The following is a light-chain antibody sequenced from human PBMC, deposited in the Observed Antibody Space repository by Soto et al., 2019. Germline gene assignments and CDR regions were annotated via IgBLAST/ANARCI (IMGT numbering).Light chain of an antibody. V-gene: IGLV1-51*01. Sequence: QSVLTQSPAVSAAPGQTVIITCSGTSSNIGKNYVSWYQQFPGKAPNLLIYDTYQRLSGIPDRVSGSKSGTSATLGITGLQTGDEADYYCATWDSSLSSYVFGTGTKVTVL. J-gene: IGLJ1*01. CDR1: SSNIGKNY. CDR3: ATWDSSLSSYV. CDR2: DTY.